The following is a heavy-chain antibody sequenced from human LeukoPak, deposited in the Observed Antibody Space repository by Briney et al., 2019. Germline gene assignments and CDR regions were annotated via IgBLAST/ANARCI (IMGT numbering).Heavy chain of an antibody. V-gene: IGHV3-7*01. CDR3: ARDVLFGSSRMIDY. D-gene: IGHD2-2*01. CDR1: GFTFSSYW. CDR2: IKQDGSEK. Sequence: GGSLRLSCAASGFTFSSYWMSWVRQAPGKGLEWVANIKQDGSEKYYVDSVKGRFTISRDNAKNSLYLQMNNLRAEDTAVYYCARDVLFGSSRMIDYWGQGTLVTVPS. J-gene: IGHJ4*02.